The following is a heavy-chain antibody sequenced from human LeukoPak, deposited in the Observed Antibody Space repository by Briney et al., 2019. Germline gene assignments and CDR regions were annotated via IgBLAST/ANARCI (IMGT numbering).Heavy chain of an antibody. CDR1: GGSISSYY. D-gene: IGHD5-18*01. CDR2: IHTSGST. J-gene: IGHJ4*02. Sequence: PSETLSLTCTVSGGSISSYYWSWIRQPAGKGLEWIGRIHTSGSTNYNPSLRSRVSMSVDTSKNQFSLKLSSVTAADTAVYYCARDGEMRRMVNWGQGTLVTVSS. CDR3: ARDGEMRRMVN. V-gene: IGHV4-4*07.